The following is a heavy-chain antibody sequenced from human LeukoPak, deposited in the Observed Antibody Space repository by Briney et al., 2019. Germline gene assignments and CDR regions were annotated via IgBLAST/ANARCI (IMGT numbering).Heavy chain of an antibody. J-gene: IGHJ6*04. D-gene: IGHD6-13*01. CDR3: ARRLTSSSWFYGMDV. CDR2: IHNSGST. V-gene: IGHV4-4*09. CDR1: GGSLSRYY. Sequence: SETLSLTCTVSGGSLSRYYWSWSRQPPGKGLEWIGWIGYIHNSGSTSYSPSLRGRLSISIDTSKNQISLMLNSVTAADTAVYFCARRLTSSSWFYGMDVWGKGTTVTVSS.